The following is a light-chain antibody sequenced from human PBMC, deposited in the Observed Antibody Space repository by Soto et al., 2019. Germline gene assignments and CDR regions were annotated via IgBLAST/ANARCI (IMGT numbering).Light chain of an antibody. CDR3: QQSYSTPIT. Sequence: DMQITQSPYSLSASVGDRVTITCRASQSISTYLNWYQQKAGLAPKLLIYAASSLQSGVPSRFSGSGSGTDFTLTISSLQPEDFATYYCQQSYSTPITFGHGTRPEIK. CDR1: QSISTY. V-gene: IGKV1-39*01. J-gene: IGKJ5*01. CDR2: AAS.